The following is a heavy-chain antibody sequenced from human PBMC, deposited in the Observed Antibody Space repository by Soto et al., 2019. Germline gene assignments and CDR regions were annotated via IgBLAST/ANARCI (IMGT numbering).Heavy chain of an antibody. CDR2: IYSGGNT. V-gene: IGHV3-53*04. Sequence: EVQLVESGGGLVQPGGSLRLSCAASGFTVNSNYMSWVRQAPGKGLEWVSVIYSGGNTYYADSVKGRFTISRHNSENTLYLHMNSLRAEDTAVYYCAREGGSVFFDAFDIWGQGTMVTVSS. CDR3: AREGGSVFFDAFDI. CDR1: GFTVNSNY. J-gene: IGHJ3*02. D-gene: IGHD6-19*01.